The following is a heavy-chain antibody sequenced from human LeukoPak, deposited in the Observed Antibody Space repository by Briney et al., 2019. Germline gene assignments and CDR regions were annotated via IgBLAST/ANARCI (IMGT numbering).Heavy chain of an antibody. CDR1: GGTFSSYA. D-gene: IGHD2-8*01. Sequence: SVKVSCKASGGTFSSYAISWVRQAPGQGLEWMGGIIPLFGSTKYTQKFQGRVTITTDESTSAAYMELSNLRSDDTAVYYCARSMENVLSYYMDVWGEGTTVTVSS. J-gene: IGHJ6*03. V-gene: IGHV1-69*05. CDR2: IIPLFGST. CDR3: ARSMENVLSYYMDV.